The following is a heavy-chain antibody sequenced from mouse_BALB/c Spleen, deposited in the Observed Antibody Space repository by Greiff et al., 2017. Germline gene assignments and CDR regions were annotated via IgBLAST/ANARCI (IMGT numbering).Heavy chain of an antibody. CDR3: ARGGDIYYYAMDY. CDR2: INPSNGRT. D-gene: IGHD1-3*01. J-gene: IGHJ4*01. Sequence: VQLQQPGAELVKPGASVKLSCKASGYTFTSYWMHWVKQRPGQGLEWIGEINPSNGRTNYNEKFKSKATLTVDKSSSTAYMQLSSLTSEDSAVYYFARGGDIYYYAMDYWGQGTSVTVSS. CDR1: GYTFTSYW. V-gene: IGHV1S81*02.